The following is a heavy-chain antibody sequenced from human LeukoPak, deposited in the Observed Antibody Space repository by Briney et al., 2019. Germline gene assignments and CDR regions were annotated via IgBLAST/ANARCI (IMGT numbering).Heavy chain of an antibody. D-gene: IGHD3-22*01. CDR1: GITLSNYG. CDR2: ISGSGDAT. J-gene: IGHJ4*02. V-gene: IGHV3-23*01. CDR3: AKRGVVIRVILVGFHKEAYYFDS. Sequence: GGSLRLSCAVSGITLSNYGMSWVRQAPGKGLEWVAGISGSGDATNYADSVKGRFTISRDHPKNTLYLQMNSLRVEDTAVYFCAKRGVVIRVILVGFHKEAYYFDSWGQGALVTVSS.